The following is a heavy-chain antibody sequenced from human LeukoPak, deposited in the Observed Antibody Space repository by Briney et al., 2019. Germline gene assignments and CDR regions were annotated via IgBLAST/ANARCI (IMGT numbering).Heavy chain of an antibody. CDR3: ARHRRYSSGWYLVGWFDP. V-gene: IGHV4-4*02. J-gene: IGHJ5*02. D-gene: IGHD6-19*01. Sequence: SGTLSLTCAVSGGSISSSNWWSWVRQPPGKGLEWIGEINHSGSTNYNPSLKSRVTISVDTSKNQFSLKLSSVTAADTAVYYCARHRRYSSGWYLVGWFDPWGQGTLVTVSS. CDR2: INHSGST. CDR1: GGSISSSNW.